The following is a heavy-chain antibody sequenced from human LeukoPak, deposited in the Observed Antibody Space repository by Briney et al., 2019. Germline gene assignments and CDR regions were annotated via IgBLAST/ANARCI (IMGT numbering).Heavy chain of an antibody. CDR2: IYYSGIT. Sequence: KTSETLSLTCTVSGGSISSYYWSCIRQPPGKGLEWMGYIYYSGITNYNPSLKRRVTISVDTSKKQFPLKVSSVTAADTAVYYCARDSHIVVVTYPDAFDIWGQGTMVTVSS. V-gene: IGHV4-59*12. D-gene: IGHD2-21*02. CDR1: GGSISSYY. CDR3: ARDSHIVVVTYPDAFDI. J-gene: IGHJ3*02.